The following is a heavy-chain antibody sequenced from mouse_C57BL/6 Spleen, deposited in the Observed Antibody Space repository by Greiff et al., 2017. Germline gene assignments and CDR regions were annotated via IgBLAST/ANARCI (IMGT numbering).Heavy chain of an antibody. CDR3: ARMGYYGSSYDAMDY. Sequence: QVQLKESGPGILQPSQTLSLTCSFSGFSLSTFGMGVGWIRQPSGKGLEWLAHIWWDDDKYYNPALKSRLTISKDTSKNQVFLKIANVDTADTATYYCARMGYYGSSYDAMDYWGQGTSVTVSS. J-gene: IGHJ4*01. CDR2: IWWDDDK. V-gene: IGHV8-8*01. D-gene: IGHD1-1*01. CDR1: GFSLSTFGMG.